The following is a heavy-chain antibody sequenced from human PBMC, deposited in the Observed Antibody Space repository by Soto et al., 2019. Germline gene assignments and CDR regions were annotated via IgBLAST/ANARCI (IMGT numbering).Heavy chain of an antibody. J-gene: IGHJ5*02. Sequence: LQLQESGSGLVQPSQTLSLTCALSGGSVTMSSFSWAWVRQPPGRGLQRIGYISHSGATSSNPTLKSRVTISRDRAKNQFSLKLTSVTAADTAVYYWASLDYYGSWLDPWGQGTLVTVSS. CDR1: GGSVTMSSFS. D-gene: IGHD1-26*01. CDR2: ISHSGAT. CDR3: ASLDYYGSWLDP. V-gene: IGHV4-30-2*01.